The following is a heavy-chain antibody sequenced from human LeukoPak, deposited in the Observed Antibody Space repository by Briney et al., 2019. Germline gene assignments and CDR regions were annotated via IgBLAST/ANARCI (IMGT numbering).Heavy chain of an antibody. Sequence: SETLPLTCTVSGGSISSYYWSWIRQPPGKGLEWIGYISYSGSTNYNPSLKSRVTISVDTSKNQFSLKLSSVTAADTAVYYCARPDYSSGWYYFDYWGQGTLVTVSS. D-gene: IGHD6-19*01. V-gene: IGHV4-59*08. J-gene: IGHJ4*02. CDR2: ISYSGST. CDR1: GGSISSYY. CDR3: ARPDYSSGWYYFDY.